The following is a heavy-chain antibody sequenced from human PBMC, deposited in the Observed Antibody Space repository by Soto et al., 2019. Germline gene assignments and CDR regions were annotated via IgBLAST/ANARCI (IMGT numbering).Heavy chain of an antibody. Sequence: GGSLRLSCAASGFTFSRHVMHWVRQAPGKGLEWVSVIAYDGGNKYFADSVKGRFTISRDNSKHTVYLQMNSLRVDDTAVYYCARASGAYNYNAMDVWGQGTTVTVS. CDR3: ARASGAYNYNAMDV. D-gene: IGHD7-27*01. J-gene: IGHJ6*02. CDR1: GFTFSRHV. CDR2: IAYDGGNK. V-gene: IGHV3-30*04.